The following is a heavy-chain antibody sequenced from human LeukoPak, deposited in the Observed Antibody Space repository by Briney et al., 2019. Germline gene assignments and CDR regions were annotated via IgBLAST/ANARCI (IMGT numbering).Heavy chain of an antibody. D-gene: IGHD3-10*01. V-gene: IGHV3-7*01. J-gene: IGHJ4*02. CDR3: ARDLELLWFGELPTTDY. CDR1: GFTFSSYW. CDR2: IKQDGSEK. Sequence: PGGSLRLSCAASGFTFSSYWMSWVRQAPGKGLEWVANIKQDGSEKYYVDSVKGRFTISRDNAKNSLYLQMNSLRAEDTAVYYCARDLELLWFGELPTTDYWGQGTLVTVSS.